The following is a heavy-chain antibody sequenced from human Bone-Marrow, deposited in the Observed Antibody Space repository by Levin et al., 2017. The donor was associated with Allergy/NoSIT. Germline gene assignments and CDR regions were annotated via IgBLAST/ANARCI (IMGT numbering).Heavy chain of an antibody. CDR3: ARIRGCTGGSCYAPDY. V-gene: IGHV4-38-2*01. CDR2: IHHSGST. J-gene: IGHJ4*02. D-gene: IGHD2-15*01. Sequence: SETLSLTCGVSGYSISSGYYWGWIRQPPGKGLEWIGHIHHSGSTYYNSSLKSRVSISVDTSKNQFSLKLSSVTAADTAVYYCARIRGCTGGSCYAPDYWGQGILVTVSS. CDR1: GYSISSGYY.